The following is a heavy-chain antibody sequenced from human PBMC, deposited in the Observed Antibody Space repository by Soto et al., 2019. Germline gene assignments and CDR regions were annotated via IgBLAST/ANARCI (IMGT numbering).Heavy chain of an antibody. CDR2: ISYDGSNK. Sequence: GGSLRLSCAASGFTFSSYAMHWVRQAPGKGLEWVAVISYDGSNKYYADSVKGRFTISRDNSKNTLYLQMNSLRAEDTAVYYCARDRPQLGLDYWGQGTLVTVSS. CDR3: ARDRPQLGLDY. CDR1: GFTFSSYA. D-gene: IGHD6-6*01. V-gene: IGHV3-30-3*01. J-gene: IGHJ4*02.